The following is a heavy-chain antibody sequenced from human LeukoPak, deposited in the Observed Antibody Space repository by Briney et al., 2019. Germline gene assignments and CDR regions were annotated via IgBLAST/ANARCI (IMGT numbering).Heavy chain of an antibody. Sequence: GGSLRLSCAASRFTFNSYAMSWVRQAPGKGLEWVSVIGGSNGITFYVGSVKGRFTIFRDNSKDTLYLQMNSLRAEDTAVYYCARNENSGWGYFDYWGQGTLVTVSS. J-gene: IGHJ4*02. V-gene: IGHV3-23*01. CDR2: IGGSNGIT. D-gene: IGHD5-12*01. CDR1: RFTFNSYA. CDR3: ARNENSGWGYFDY.